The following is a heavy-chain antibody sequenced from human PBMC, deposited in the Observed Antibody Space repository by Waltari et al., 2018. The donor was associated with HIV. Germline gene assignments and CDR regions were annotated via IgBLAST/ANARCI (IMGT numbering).Heavy chain of an antibody. J-gene: IGHJ5*02. V-gene: IGHV4-39*01. CDR3: ARHEPRNTWFDP. CDR1: GDSISSSYYY. CDR2: IYYSGST. Sequence: QLQLQESGPGLVKPSETLSLTCSVSGDSISSSYYYWGWIRQPPGKGLGWIGSIYYSGSTDDNPSLKSRVTISVDTSKNQFSLKLSSVTAADTAIYYCARHEPRNTWFDPWGQGTLVTVSS.